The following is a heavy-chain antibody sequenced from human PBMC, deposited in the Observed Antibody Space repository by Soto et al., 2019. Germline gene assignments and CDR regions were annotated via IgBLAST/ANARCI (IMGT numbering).Heavy chain of an antibody. CDR2: MYNTGST. Sequence: SETLSLTCTVSGGSISGYYWSWIRQPPGKGLEWIGYMYNTGSTVYNPSYKSRVTISVDTSKNQFFLKLNSVTAADTAVYYCARDLWGYCGTDCYPLDVWGQGTTVT. J-gene: IGHJ6*02. CDR3: ARDLWGYCGTDCYPLDV. V-gene: IGHV4-59*01. CDR1: GGSISGYY. D-gene: IGHD2-21*02.